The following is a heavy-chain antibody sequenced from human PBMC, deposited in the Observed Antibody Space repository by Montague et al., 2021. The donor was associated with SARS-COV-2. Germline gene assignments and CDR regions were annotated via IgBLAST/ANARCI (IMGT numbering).Heavy chain of an antibody. V-gene: IGHV4-39*01. CDR2: LLHSGNK. D-gene: IGHD6-19*01. Sequence: SETLSLTCAGALHSIVVGLRRRSGEHPSALQSPTRLVCLLHSGNKYYNPSLKSRVTISVDTSKNQFSLKLSSVTAADTAVYYCARQENSSGWFKPDAFDIWGQGTMVTVSS. J-gene: IGHJ3*02. CDR1: LHSIVVGLRR. CDR3: ARQENSSGWFKPDAFDI.